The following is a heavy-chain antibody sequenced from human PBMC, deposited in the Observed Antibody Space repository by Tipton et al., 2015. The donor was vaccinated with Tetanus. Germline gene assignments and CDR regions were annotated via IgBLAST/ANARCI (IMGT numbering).Heavy chain of an antibody. J-gene: IGHJ4*02. V-gene: IGHV5-51*01. CDR3: ARHTSGSYHAPFDY. D-gene: IGHD1-26*01. CDR2: IYPADSDI. Sequence: VQLVQSGAEVKEPGESLKISCRGSGYNFNLYWIAWVRHMPGKGLEWMGVIYPADSDIRSSPSFQGQVTMSADKSISTAYLQWSSLKASDSAMYYCARHTSGSYHAPFDYWGQGTLVTVSS. CDR1: GYNFNLYW.